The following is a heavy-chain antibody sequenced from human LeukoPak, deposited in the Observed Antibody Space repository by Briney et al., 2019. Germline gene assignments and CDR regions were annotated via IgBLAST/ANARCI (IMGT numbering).Heavy chain of an antibody. Sequence: PSETLSLTPTVSRGSITSDYWSSIREPPGKGLEWSGYIYYSGSTNYNPSLKSRVTISVATSKNQFSLKLSSVTAADTAVYYCARDRGEYGSGSNFDYWGQGTLVTVSS. CDR2: IYYSGST. J-gene: IGHJ4*02. CDR1: RGSITSDY. V-gene: IGHV4-59*01. D-gene: IGHD3-10*01. CDR3: ARDRGEYGSGSNFDY.